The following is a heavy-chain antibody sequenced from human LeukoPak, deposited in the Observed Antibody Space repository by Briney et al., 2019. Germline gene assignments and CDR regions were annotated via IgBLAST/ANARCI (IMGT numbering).Heavy chain of an antibody. CDR1: SGSISTYY. D-gene: IGHD3-10*01. CDR2: IYNPGRT. J-gene: IGHJ5*02. Sequence: SETLSLTCTVSSGSISTYYWSWIRQPPGKPPEWIGYIYNPGRTNYNSSLRSRVTFSLDTSKNQFSLKLTSVTAADTAVYFRARGEPLLWFDPWGQGTLVTVSS. V-gene: IGHV4-59*01. CDR3: ARGEPLLWFDP.